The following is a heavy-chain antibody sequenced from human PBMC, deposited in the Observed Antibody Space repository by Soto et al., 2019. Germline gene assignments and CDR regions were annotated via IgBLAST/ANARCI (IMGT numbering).Heavy chain of an antibody. CDR2: IYYSGST. CDR1: GGSISSYY. J-gene: IGHJ5*02. CDR3: GRGRRSGYSYPGGWFDP. Sequence: KTSETLSLTCTVSGGSISSYYWSWIRQPPGKGLEWIGDIYYSGSTNYNPSLKSRVTISVDTSKNQFSLKLSSVTAADTAVYYCGRGRRSGYSYPGGWFDPWGQGTLVTVSS. V-gene: IGHV4-59*12. D-gene: IGHD5-18*01.